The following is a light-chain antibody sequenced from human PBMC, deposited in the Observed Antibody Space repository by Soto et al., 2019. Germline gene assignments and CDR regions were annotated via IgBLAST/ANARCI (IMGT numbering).Light chain of an antibody. Sequence: SYELTQPPSVSVSPGQTASITCSGDKLGDKYVFWYQQKPGQSPVLVIYQDSKRPSGIPERLSGSNSGNTATLTISGTQAMDEADYYCQAWDTSTVVFGGGTKLTVL. CDR2: QDS. V-gene: IGLV3-1*01. CDR1: KLGDKY. J-gene: IGLJ2*01. CDR3: QAWDTSTVV.